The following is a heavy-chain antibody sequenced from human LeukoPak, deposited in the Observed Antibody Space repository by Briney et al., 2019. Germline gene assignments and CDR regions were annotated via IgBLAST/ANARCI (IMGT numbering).Heavy chain of an antibody. V-gene: IGHV3-23*01. Sequence: GGSLRLSCAASGFTFSSYAMNWVRQAPGRGLEWVSGISSSGGSTSYADSVKGRFTISRDNSKNTLYLQMNSLRAEDTAVYYCAKSTSTDFWSGTDAFDIWGQGTMVTVSS. D-gene: IGHD3-3*01. CDR3: AKSTSTDFWSGTDAFDI. CDR2: ISSSGGST. CDR1: GFTFSSYA. J-gene: IGHJ3*02.